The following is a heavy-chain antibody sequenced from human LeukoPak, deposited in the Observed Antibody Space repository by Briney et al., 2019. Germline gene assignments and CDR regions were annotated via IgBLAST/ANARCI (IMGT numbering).Heavy chain of an antibody. CDR1: GFTFSSYG. D-gene: IGHD3-22*01. CDR3: ARERSSGLSSGYYYPFGSNY. CDR2: IWKEGRYK. Sequence: PGGSLRLSCAASGFTFSSYGVHWVRQAPDKGRGWVAVIWKEGRYKYYADSVKGRFTISRDNSKNTQYLQMNTLRDEDTAVYCCARERSSGLSSGYYYPFGSNYWGRGNLVTVSS. V-gene: IGHV3-33*01. J-gene: IGHJ4*02.